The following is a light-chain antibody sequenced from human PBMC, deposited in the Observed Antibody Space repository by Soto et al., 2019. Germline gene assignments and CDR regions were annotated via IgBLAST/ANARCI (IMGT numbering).Light chain of an antibody. J-gene: IGKJ4*01. CDR2: GAS. Sequence: DIQMTQSPSSLSASVGDRVTITCRASQSIRSYLNWYQVKLGKTPKLLIFGASSLHSGVPSRFSGSESGTDFTLTISSLQPEDFATYYCQQSFITPLTFGGGTTVEI. CDR1: QSIRSY. CDR3: QQSFITPLT. V-gene: IGKV1-39*01.